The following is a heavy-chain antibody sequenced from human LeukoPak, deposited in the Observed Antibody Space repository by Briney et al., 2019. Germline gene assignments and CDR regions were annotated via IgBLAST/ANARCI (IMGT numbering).Heavy chain of an antibody. V-gene: IGHV3-21*01. J-gene: IGHJ1*01. CDR2: ISSSSSYI. CDR1: GFAFSSYS. CDR3: AKPSGEYSSSWFPEYFQH. D-gene: IGHD6-13*01. Sequence: GGSLRLSCAASGFAFSSYSMNWVRQAPGKGLEWVSSISSSSSYIYYADSVKGRFTISRDNAKNSLYLQMNSLRAEDTAVYYCAKPSGEYSSSWFPEYFQHWGQGTLVTVSS.